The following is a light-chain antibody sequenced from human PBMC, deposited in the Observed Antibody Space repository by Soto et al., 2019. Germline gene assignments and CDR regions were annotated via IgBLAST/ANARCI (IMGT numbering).Light chain of an antibody. CDR1: SIDVGGYNY. V-gene: IGLV2-8*01. CDR2: EVS. J-gene: IGLJ1*01. CDR3: SSYAGGNEV. Sequence: QSALTQPPSASGSPGQSVTISCTGTSIDVGGYNYVSWYQQYPGKAPKLMIFEVSKRPSGVPDRFSGSKSGNTASLTVSGLQTEDEADYYCSSYAGGNEVFGTGTKVTVL.